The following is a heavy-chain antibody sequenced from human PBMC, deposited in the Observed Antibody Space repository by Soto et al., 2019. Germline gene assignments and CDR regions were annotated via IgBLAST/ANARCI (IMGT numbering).Heavy chain of an antibody. Sequence: SETLSLTCTVSGGSISSSSYYWGWIRQPPGKGLEWIGSIYYSGSTYYNPSFKSRVTISVDTSKNQFSLKLSSVTAADTAVYYCARHEGGFYGDYYFDYWGQGTLVTVSS. CDR3: ARHEGGFYGDYYFDY. V-gene: IGHV4-39*01. J-gene: IGHJ4*02. CDR2: IYYSGST. D-gene: IGHD4-17*01. CDR1: GGSISSSSYY.